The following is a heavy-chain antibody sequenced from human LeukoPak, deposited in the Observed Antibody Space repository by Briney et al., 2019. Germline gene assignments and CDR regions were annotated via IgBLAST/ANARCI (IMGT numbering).Heavy chain of an antibody. CDR3: VRGSGWLEDY. V-gene: IGHV3-7*01. CDR1: GFTFSSYW. CDR2: IKQDGSEK. D-gene: IGHD3-22*01. J-gene: IGHJ4*02. Sequence: PGGSLRLSCAASGFTFSSYWMSWVRQAPGKGLEWVANIKQDGSEKYYVDSVKGRFTISRDNAQNSLYLQMNSLRTEDTAVYYSVRGSGWLEDYWGQGTLVTVSS.